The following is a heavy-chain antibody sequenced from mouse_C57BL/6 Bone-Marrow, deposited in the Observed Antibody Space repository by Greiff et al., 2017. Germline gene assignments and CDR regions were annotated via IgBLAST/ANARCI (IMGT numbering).Heavy chain of an antibody. D-gene: IGHD1-3*01. V-gene: IGHV1-61*01. CDR2: IYPSDSET. J-gene: IGHJ2*01. CDR1: GYTFTSYW. Sequence: QVQLQQPGAELVRPGSSVKLSCKASGYTFTSYWMDWVKQRPGQGLEWIGNIYPSDSETHYNQKFKDKATLTVDKSSSTAYMQLSSLTSEDSAVYYCARLYDDDYWGQGTTLTVSS. CDR3: ARLYDDDY.